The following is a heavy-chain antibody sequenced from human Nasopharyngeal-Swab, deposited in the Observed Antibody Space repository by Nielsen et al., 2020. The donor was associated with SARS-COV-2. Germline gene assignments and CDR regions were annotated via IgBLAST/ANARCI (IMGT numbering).Heavy chain of an antibody. CDR1: GYSFTTYW. D-gene: IGHD2-2*02. Sequence: GGSLGLSCKGSGYSFTTYWIGWVRQMPGKGLEWMGIIYPGDSNTRYSPSFQGQVAISADKSISTAYLQWSSLKASDTAIYYCARLDCSSTSCYTNYWDYYMDVWGKGTTVTVSS. J-gene: IGHJ6*03. V-gene: IGHV5-51*01. CDR3: ARLDCSSTSCYTNYWDYYMDV. CDR2: IYPGDSNT.